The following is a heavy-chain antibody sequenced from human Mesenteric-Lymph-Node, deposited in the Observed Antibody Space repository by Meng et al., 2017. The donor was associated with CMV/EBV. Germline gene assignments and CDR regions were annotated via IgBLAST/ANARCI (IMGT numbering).Heavy chain of an antibody. V-gene: IGHV3-NL1*01. CDR2: IYSDGYT. CDR1: GFTFSSYG. J-gene: IGHJ6*02. CDR3: AKEGYSSSSYYYYYAMDV. D-gene: IGHD6-6*01. Sequence: GESLKISCAASGFTFSSYGMHWVRQAPGKGLEWVSVIYSDGYTYYADSVKGRFTISRDNSRDTLYLQMNSLRAEDAAVYYCAKEGYSSSSYYYYYAMDVWGQGTTVTVSS.